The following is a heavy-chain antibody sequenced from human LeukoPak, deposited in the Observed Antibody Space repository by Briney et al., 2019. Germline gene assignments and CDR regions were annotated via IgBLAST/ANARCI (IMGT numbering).Heavy chain of an antibody. CDR1: GFTFDDYG. CDR3: ARALSGSYYAH. Sequence: GGSLRLSCAASGFTFDDYGMSWVRQAPGRGLEWVSGINWNGGSTGYADSVKGRFTISRDNAKNSLYLQMNSLRAEDTALYYCARALSGSYYAHWGQGTLVTVSS. V-gene: IGHV3-20*04. J-gene: IGHJ4*02. CDR2: INWNGGST. D-gene: IGHD1-26*01.